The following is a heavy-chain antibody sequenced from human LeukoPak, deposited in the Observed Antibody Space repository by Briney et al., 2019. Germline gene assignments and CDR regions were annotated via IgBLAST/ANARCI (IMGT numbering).Heavy chain of an antibody. D-gene: IGHD1-26*01. CDR2: ISSSSSYI. Sequence: GGSLTLSCEASAFTLNSYSMNWVRQAPGKGLEWVSSISSSSSYIYYADSVKGRFTISRDNAKNSLYLQMNSLRAEDTAVYYCARELGGGTYSRYFDLWGRGTLVIVSS. J-gene: IGHJ2*01. CDR3: ARELGGGTYSRYFDL. CDR1: AFTLNSYS. V-gene: IGHV3-21*01.